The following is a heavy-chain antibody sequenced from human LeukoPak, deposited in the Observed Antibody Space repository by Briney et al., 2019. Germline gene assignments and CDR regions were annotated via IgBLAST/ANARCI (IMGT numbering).Heavy chain of an antibody. CDR1: GFTFSSYA. J-gene: IGHJ6*02. D-gene: IGHD2-15*01. V-gene: IGHV3-23*01. CDR2: ISGSGGST. CDR3: ARDCSGGSRSKTPGYYYYYGMDV. Sequence: QPGGSLRLSCAASGFTFSSYAMSWVRQAPGKGLEWVSAISGSGGSTYYADSVKGRFTISRDNSKNTLYLQMNSLRAEDTAVYYCARDCSGGSRSKTPGYYYYYGMDVWGQGTTVTVSS.